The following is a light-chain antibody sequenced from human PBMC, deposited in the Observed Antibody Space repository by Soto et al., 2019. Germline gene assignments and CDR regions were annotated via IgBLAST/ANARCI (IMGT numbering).Light chain of an antibody. CDR1: SSDIGAYNY. V-gene: IGLV2-8*01. CDR3: SSYSGSNTVL. Sequence: QSALTQPPSASGSPGQSITISCTGTSSDIGAYNYVSWYQQHPGKAPKLIIYEVTRRPSGVPARFSGSKSGNTASLTVSGIQAEDESDYYCSSYSGSNTVLFGGGTQLTVL. CDR2: EVT. J-gene: IGLJ2*01.